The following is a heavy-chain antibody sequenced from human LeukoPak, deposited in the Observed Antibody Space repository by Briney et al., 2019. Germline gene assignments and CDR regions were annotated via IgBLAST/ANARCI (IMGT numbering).Heavy chain of an antibody. V-gene: IGHV1-8*01. CDR1: GYTFTSYD. CDR2: MSPNSGDT. J-gene: IGHJ4*02. Sequence: ASVRVSCKASGYTFTSYDFNWVRQATGQRPEWKGWMSPNSGDTGYAQKFQDRVTMTRNTSISTAYMELSSLRSDDTAVYYCARGPPNWGYDYWGPGTLVTVSS. CDR3: ARGPPNWGYDY. D-gene: IGHD7-27*01.